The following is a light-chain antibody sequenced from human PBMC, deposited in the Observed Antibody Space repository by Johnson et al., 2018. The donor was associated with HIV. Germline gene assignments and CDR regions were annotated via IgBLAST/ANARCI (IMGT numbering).Light chain of an antibody. CDR1: SSDMGNYA. CDR2: ENN. Sequence: QSVLTQPPSVSAAPGQKVTISCSGSSSDMGNYAVSWYQQLPGTAPKLLIYENNKRPSGIPDRLSGSKSGTSATLGITGLKTGDEADYYCGKWDSSLSALGYVFVTGTKVTVL. J-gene: IGLJ1*01. V-gene: IGLV1-51*02. CDR3: GKWDSSLSALGYV.